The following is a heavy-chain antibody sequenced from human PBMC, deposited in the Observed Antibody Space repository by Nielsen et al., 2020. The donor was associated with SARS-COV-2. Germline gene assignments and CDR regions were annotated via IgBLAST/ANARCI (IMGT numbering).Heavy chain of an antibody. D-gene: IGHD3-10*01. V-gene: IGHV3-21*01. CDR1: GFTFSSYS. CDR3: AKDAEKLLWFGELLSYYYYGMDV. J-gene: IGHJ6*02. CDR2: ISSSSSYI. Sequence: GESLKISCAASGFTFSSYSMNWVRQAPGKGLEWVSSISSSSSYIYYADSVKGRFTISRDNAKNSLYLQMNSLRAEDTAVYYCAKDAEKLLWFGELLSYYYYGMDVWGQGTTVTVSS.